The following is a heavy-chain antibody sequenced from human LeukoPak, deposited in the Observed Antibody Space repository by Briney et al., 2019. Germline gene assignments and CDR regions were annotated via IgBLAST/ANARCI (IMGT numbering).Heavy chain of an antibody. CDR3: ARAPTIAAAGKREDYFDY. CDR2: IYYSGST. V-gene: IGHV4-39*07. J-gene: IGHJ4*02. CDR1: GGSISSSSYY. D-gene: IGHD6-13*01. Sequence: PSETLSLTCTVSGGSISSSSYYWGWIRQPPGKGLEWIGSIYYSGSTYYNPSLKSRVTISVDTSKNQFSLKLSSVTAADTAVYYCARAPTIAAAGKREDYFDYWGQGTLVTVSS.